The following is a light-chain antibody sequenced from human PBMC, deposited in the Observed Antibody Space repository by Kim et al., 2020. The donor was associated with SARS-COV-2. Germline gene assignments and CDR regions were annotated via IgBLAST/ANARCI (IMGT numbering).Light chain of an antibody. V-gene: IGKV3-20*01. Sequence: IVLTQSPDTLSLSPGERATLSCRASQTITNNYLAWYLQKPGQAPRLLMYGSSSRAKAIPDRFSGSGSGTDFTLTITRLEPEDFAVYYCHQYAASPTFGQGTKVDIK. CDR1: QTITNNY. CDR3: HQYAASPT. CDR2: GSS. J-gene: IGKJ1*01.